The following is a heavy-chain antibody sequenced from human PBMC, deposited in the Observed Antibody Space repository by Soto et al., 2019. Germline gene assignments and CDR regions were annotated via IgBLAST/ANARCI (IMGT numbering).Heavy chain of an antibody. CDR3: ARGGKLGGDLDV. CDR2: IIPVLDVT. D-gene: IGHD3-10*01. CDR1: GGTFNRET. J-gene: IGHJ6*04. V-gene: IGHV1-69*02. Sequence: QAQLVQSGAEVKKPGSSVKVSCKASGGTFNRETFSWVRQAPGQGLQWMGRIIPVLDVTEYPQNFQGRVTITADTSTSTGYLALSGLGSDDMAVYYCARGGKLGGDLDVWGKGTPVIVSS.